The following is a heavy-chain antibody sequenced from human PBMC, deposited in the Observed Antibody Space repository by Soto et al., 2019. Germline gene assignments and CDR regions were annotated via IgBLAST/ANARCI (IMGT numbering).Heavy chain of an antibody. V-gene: IGHV4-31*03. CDR1: GGSVSSGGYY. CDR3: ARVAGGGGYGDYQYFQH. CDR2: IYYSGST. D-gene: IGHD4-17*01. Sequence: SETLSLTCTVSGGSVSSGGYYWSWIRQHPGKGLEWIGYIYYSGSTYYNPSLKSRVTISVDTSKNQFSLKLSSVTAADTAVYYCARVAGGGGYGDYQYFQHWGQGTLVTVSS. J-gene: IGHJ1*01.